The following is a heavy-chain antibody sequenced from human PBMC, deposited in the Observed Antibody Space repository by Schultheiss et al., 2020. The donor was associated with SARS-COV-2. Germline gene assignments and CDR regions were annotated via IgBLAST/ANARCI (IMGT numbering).Heavy chain of an antibody. V-gene: IGHV3-30*03. CDR1: GFTFSSYG. J-gene: IGHJ6*02. CDR3: AISGCCSSTSCHRRENYYYYGMDV. Sequence: GESLKISCAASGFTFSSYGMHWVRQAPGKGLEWVAVISYDGSNKYYADSVKGRFTISRDNSKNTLYLQMNSLRAEDTAVYYCAISGCCSSTSCHRRENYYYYGMDVWGQGTTVTVSS. CDR2: ISYDGSNK. D-gene: IGHD2-2*01.